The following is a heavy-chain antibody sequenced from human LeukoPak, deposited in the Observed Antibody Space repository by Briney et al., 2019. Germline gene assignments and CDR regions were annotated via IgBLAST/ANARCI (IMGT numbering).Heavy chain of an antibody. CDR2: ISGSGGST. Sequence: GGSLRLSCAASGFTFSSYGMSWVRQAPGKGLEWVSAISGSGGSTYYADSVKGRFTISRDNSKNTLYLQMNSLRAEDTAVYYCARAGSSSSDYYYYGMDVWGQGTTVTVSS. V-gene: IGHV3-23*01. D-gene: IGHD6-6*01. CDR3: ARAGSSSSDYYYYGMDV. CDR1: GFTFSSYG. J-gene: IGHJ6*02.